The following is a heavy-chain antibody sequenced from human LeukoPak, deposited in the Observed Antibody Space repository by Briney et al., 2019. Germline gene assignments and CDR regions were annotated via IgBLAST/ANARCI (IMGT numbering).Heavy chain of an antibody. CDR2: ISWNSGSI. Sequence: PGRSLRLSCAASGFTFDDYAMHWVRQGPGKGLEWVSGISWNSGSIGYADSVKGRFTISRDNAKNSLYLQMNSLRAEDTALYYCAKVGEMATWRYYFDYWGQGTLVTVSS. D-gene: IGHD5-24*01. J-gene: IGHJ4*02. CDR1: GFTFDDYA. CDR3: AKVGEMATWRYYFDY. V-gene: IGHV3-9*01.